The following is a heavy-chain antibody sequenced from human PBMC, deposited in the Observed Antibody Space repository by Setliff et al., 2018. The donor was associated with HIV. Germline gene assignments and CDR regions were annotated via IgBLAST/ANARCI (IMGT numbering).Heavy chain of an antibody. CDR3: ANMQWASNAWYSFDY. J-gene: IGHJ4*02. CDR1: VFAFKIHN. D-gene: IGHD6-19*01. Sequence: PGGSLRLSCAASVFAFKIHNMNWVRQAPGKGLEWLSYISYTSRTIHYVASVEGRFTISRDNAKNSLYLQMNSLRAEDTAVYYCANMQWASNAWYSFDYWGQGALVTVSS. CDR2: ISYTSRTI. V-gene: IGHV3-48*04.